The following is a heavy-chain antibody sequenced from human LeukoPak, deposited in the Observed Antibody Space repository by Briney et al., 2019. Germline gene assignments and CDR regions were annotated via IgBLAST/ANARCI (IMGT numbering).Heavy chain of an antibody. Sequence: PSETLSLTCTVSGGSISSYYWSWIRQPPGKGLEWIGYIYTSGSTNYNPSLKSRVTISVDTSKNQFSLKLSSVTAADTAVYYCARRRDYGDYVGYDYWGQGTLVTVSS. CDR3: ARRRDYGDYVGYDY. J-gene: IGHJ4*02. D-gene: IGHD4-17*01. V-gene: IGHV4-4*09. CDR2: IYTSGST. CDR1: GGSISSYY.